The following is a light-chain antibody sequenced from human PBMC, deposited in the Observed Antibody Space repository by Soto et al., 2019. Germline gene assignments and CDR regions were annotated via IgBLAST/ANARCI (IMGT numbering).Light chain of an antibody. Sequence: QSVLTQPPSVSAAPGQKVTISCSGTGSDVGAFNYVSWYQQHPGKAPKLMIYDVSNRPSGVSNRFSGSKSGNTASLTISGLRAEDEADYYCNSYTSNNTYVFGTGTKVT. CDR1: GSDVGAFNY. J-gene: IGLJ1*01. CDR3: NSYTSNNTYV. CDR2: DVS. V-gene: IGLV2-14*03.